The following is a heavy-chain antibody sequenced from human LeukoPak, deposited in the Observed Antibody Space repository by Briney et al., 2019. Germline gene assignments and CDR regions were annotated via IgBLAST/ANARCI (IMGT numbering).Heavy chain of an antibody. CDR2: IYYSVIT. Sequence: PSETLSLTCTVSGGSISSYYWNWIRQPPGKGLEWIGYIYYSVITNYNPSLKSRVTISIDTSKNQFSLKLNSVTAADTAVYYCARDPWEGDCSGDSCYGYWGQGTLVTVSS. J-gene: IGHJ4*02. D-gene: IGHD2-15*01. CDR1: GGSISSYY. CDR3: ARDPWEGDCSGDSCYGY. V-gene: IGHV4-59*01.